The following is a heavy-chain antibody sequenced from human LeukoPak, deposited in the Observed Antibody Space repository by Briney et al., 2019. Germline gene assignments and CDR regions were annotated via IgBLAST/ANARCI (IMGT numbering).Heavy chain of an antibody. Sequence: GGSLRLSCAAPGFTFSSYGMHWVRQAPGKGLEWVAVIWYDGSNKYYADSVKGRFTISRDNSKNTLYLQMNSLRAEDTAVYYCARAMVPRGEGDYWGQGTLVTVSS. CDR2: IWYDGSNK. J-gene: IGHJ4*02. CDR1: GFTFSSYG. CDR3: ARAMVPRGEGDY. D-gene: IGHD3-16*01. V-gene: IGHV3-33*01.